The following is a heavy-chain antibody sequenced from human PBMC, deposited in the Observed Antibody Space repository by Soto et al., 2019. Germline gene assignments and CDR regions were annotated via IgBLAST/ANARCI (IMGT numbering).Heavy chain of an antibody. CDR1: GGTFSSYA. J-gene: IGHJ4*02. V-gene: IGHV1-69*01. CDR2: IIPIFGTA. Sequence: QVQLVQSGAEVKKPGSSVKVSCKASGGTFSSYAISWVRQAPGQGLEWMGGIIPIFGTANYAQKFQGRVTITADEATSTAYMERSRLRSEDTAVYYCARKRSYGYGPGEYYFDYWGQGTLVTVSS. CDR3: ARKRSYGYGPGEYYFDY. D-gene: IGHD5-18*01.